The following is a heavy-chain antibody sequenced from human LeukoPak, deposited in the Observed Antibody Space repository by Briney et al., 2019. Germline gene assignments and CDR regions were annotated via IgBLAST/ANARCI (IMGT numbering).Heavy chain of an antibody. V-gene: IGHV3-9*01. CDR2: ISWNSGSI. J-gene: IGHJ4*02. Sequence: PGGSLRLSCAASGFTFDDYAMHWVRQAPGKGLEWVSGISWNSGSIGYADSVKGRFTISRDNAKNSLYLQMNSLRAEDTALYYCAKASLGGYCSSTSCWINYFDYWGQGTLVTVSS. CDR3: AKASLGGYCSSTSCWINYFDY. D-gene: IGHD2-2*01. CDR1: GFTFDDYA.